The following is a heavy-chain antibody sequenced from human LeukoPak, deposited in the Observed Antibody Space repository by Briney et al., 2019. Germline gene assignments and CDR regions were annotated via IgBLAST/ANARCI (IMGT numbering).Heavy chain of an antibody. V-gene: IGHV4-34*01. CDR3: ATHYSSSWYGLAFDI. CDR2: INHSGST. J-gene: IGHJ3*02. Sequence: SETLSLTCTVSGGSISSYYWSWIRQPPGKGLEWIGEINHSGSTNYNPSLKSRVTISVDTSKNQFSLKLSSVTAADTAVYYCATHYSSSWYGLAFDIWGQGTMVTVSS. CDR1: GGSISSYY. D-gene: IGHD6-13*01.